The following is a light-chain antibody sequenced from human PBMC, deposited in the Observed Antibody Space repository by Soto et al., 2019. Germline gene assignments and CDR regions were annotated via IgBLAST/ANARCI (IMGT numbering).Light chain of an antibody. V-gene: IGLV1-40*01. CDR2: GNS. CDR3: QSYDSSLSGSVV. J-gene: IGLJ2*01. Sequence: QSVLTQPPSVSGAPGQRVTISCTGSRSNIGAGYDVHWYQQLPGTAPKLLIYGNSNRPSGVPDRFSGSKSATSASLAITGLQAEDEADYYCQSYDSSLSGSVVFGGGTKLTVL. CDR1: RSNIGAGYD.